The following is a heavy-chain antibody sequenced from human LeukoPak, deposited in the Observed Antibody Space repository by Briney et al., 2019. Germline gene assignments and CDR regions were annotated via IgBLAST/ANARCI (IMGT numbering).Heavy chain of an antibody. V-gene: IGHV3-33*03. Sequence: PGGSLRLSCAASGFSFINYGMNWVRQAPGKGLEWVAVIWYDGSKNNYADSVKGRFTISRDNSKNTLYLQMNCLTAEDAAVYYCAKDQGYFDYWGHGTLVTVSS. CDR1: GFSFINYG. CDR2: IWYDGSKN. J-gene: IGHJ4*01. CDR3: AKDQGYFDY.